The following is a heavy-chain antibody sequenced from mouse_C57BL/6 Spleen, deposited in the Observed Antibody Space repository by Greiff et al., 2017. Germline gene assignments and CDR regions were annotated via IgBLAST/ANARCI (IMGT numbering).Heavy chain of an antibody. CDR1: GYTFTSYW. CDR3: ARYYSLEYFDV. J-gene: IGHJ1*03. Sequence: FQLQQPGAELVKPGASVKLSCKASGYTFTSYWMHWVKQRPGRGLEWIGRIDPNSGGTKYNEKFKCKATLTVDKPSSTAYVQRSSLTSEDSAVYYCARYYSLEYFDVWGTGTTVTVSS. V-gene: IGHV1-72*01. CDR2: IDPNSGGT. D-gene: IGHD2-12*01.